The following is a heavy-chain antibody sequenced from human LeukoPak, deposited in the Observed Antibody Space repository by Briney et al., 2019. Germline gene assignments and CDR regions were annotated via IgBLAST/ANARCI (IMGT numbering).Heavy chain of an antibody. CDR3: AKEDHDFWSGLNYYYMDV. Sequence: GGSLRLSCAASGFTFSGYGMHWVRQAPGKGLEWVAFIRYDGNNIYYADSVKGRFTISRDNSKNTLYLQMNSLRAEDTAVYYCAKEDHDFWSGLNYYYMDVWGKGTTVTVSS. J-gene: IGHJ6*03. CDR2: IRYDGNNI. V-gene: IGHV3-30*02. CDR1: GFTFSGYG. D-gene: IGHD3-3*01.